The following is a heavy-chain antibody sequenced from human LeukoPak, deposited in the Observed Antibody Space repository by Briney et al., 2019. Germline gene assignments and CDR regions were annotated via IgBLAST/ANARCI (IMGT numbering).Heavy chain of an antibody. CDR2: SKGDGSSK. Sequence: GGSLRLSCAASGFIFSSYGMHWVRQAPGKGLEWVANSKGDGSSKYYVDSVKGRFTVSIDNAKNSMYLQMNSLRVEDTAVYYCARDVGGSVDYWGQGTLVTVSS. J-gene: IGHJ4*02. V-gene: IGHV3-7*01. D-gene: IGHD3-10*01. CDR3: ARDVGGSVDY. CDR1: GFIFSSYG.